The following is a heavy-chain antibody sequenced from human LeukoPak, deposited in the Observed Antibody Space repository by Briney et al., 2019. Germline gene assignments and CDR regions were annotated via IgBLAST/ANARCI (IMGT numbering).Heavy chain of an antibody. CDR1: GFTFDDYV. J-gene: IGHJ4*02. V-gene: IGHV4-59*01. Sequence: GSLRLSCAASGFTFDDYVMSWVRQAPGKGLEWIGYIYYSGSTNYNPSLKSRVTISVDTSKNQFSLKLSSVTAADTAVYYCARGHFDWLGGEIDYWGQGTLVTVSS. CDR2: IYYSGST. CDR3: ARGHFDWLGGEIDY. D-gene: IGHD3-9*01.